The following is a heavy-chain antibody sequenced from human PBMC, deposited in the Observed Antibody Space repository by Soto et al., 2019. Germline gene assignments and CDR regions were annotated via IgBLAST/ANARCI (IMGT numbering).Heavy chain of an antibody. V-gene: IGHV3-7*01. J-gene: IGHJ3*02. CDR1: GFTFSTSW. D-gene: IGHD4-17*01. Sequence: VQLVESGGGLVQPGGSLRLSCLASGFTFSTSWMTWVRQAPGKGLEWVANMKGDGSKENYVDSVKGRFTISRDNAKNSLFLLMNSLRDEDTALYYWARDLNYGVSTVYYDVFDTWGQGTMVTVSP. CDR3: ARDLNYGVSTVYYDVFDT. CDR2: MKGDGSKE.